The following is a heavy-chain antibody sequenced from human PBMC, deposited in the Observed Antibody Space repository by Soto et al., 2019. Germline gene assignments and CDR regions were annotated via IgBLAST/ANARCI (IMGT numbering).Heavy chain of an antibody. J-gene: IGHJ4*02. D-gene: IGHD4-17*01. CDR2: LSYDGSKK. V-gene: IGHV3-30-3*01. Sequence: GGSLRICCAASGLTLSGFAMHWVRQAPGKGLEWVAVLSYDGSKKYFADSVKGRFNISRDNSNNTLYLQMNSLRPDDTAVYHFASPFGDFHPYLDYPGPGTPVTVSS. CDR1: GLTLSGFA. CDR3: ASPFGDFHPYLDY.